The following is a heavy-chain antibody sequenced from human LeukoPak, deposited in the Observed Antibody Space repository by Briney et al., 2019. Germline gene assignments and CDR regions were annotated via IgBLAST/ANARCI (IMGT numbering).Heavy chain of an antibody. CDR1: GFTFSSYA. V-gene: IGHV3-23*01. D-gene: IGHD3-10*01. CDR2: ISGSGDDT. CDR3: TKGEPGDFGEWSIDY. Sequence: GGSLRLSCAASGFTFSSYAMGWVRQAPGRGLEWVSSISGSGDDTYYADSVKGRFTTSRDNSKNTLFLQMNSLRAEDTAIYYCTKGEPGDFGEWSIDYWGQGTLVTVSS. J-gene: IGHJ4*02.